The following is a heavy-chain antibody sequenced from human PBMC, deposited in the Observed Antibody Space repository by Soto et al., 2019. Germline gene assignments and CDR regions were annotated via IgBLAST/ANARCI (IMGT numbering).Heavy chain of an antibody. CDR2: IHYSGST. J-gene: IGHJ4*01. CDR3: ARVRGSGSYAAYYFDS. CDR1: GGSISNGGYY. D-gene: IGHD3-10*01. Sequence: SETLSLTCTVSGGSISNGGYYWNWVRQHSGKGLEWIGYIHYSGSTWYNPSLESRVTISVDTSKDQFSLKLRSVTAADTAVYYCARVRGSGSYAAYYFDSWGQGTLVTVSS. V-gene: IGHV4-31*03.